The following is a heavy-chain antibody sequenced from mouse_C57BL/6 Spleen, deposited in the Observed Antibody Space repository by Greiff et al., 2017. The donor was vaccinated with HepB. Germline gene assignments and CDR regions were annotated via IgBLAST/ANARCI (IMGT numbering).Heavy chain of an antibody. D-gene: IGHD2-12*01. CDR3: ATSFYDVGAMDY. J-gene: IGHJ4*01. V-gene: IGHV2-2*01. CDR1: GFSLTSYG. CDR2: IWSGGST. Sequence: VQGVESGPGLVQPSQSLSITCTVSGFSLTSYGVHWVRQSPGKGLEWLGVIWSGGSTDYNAAFISRLSISKDNSKSQVFFKMNSLQADDTAIYYCATSFYDVGAMDYWGQGTSVTVSS.